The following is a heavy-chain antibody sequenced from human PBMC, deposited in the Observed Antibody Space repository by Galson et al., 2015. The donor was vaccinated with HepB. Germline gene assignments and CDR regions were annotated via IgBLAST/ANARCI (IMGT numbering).Heavy chain of an antibody. V-gene: IGHV1-2*06. J-gene: IGHJ4*02. CDR3: ARDLDYGGVYGSTWYFDY. CDR2: VDPNSGVT. D-gene: IGHD4-23*01. Sequence: SVKVSCKASGYTFIGYHIHWVRQAPGQGLEWMGHVDPNSGVTNYAQKFHGRITVRRDTSINTVSMGLNSQISDDTAVYYCARDLDYGGVYGSTWYFDYWGQGTLVTVSS. CDR1: GYTFIGYH.